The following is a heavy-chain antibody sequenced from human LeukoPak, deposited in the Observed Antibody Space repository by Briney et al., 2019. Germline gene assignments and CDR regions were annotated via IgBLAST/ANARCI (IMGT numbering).Heavy chain of an antibody. J-gene: IGHJ4*02. V-gene: IGHV3-23*01. CDR2: ISGSGGDT. Sequence: GGSLRLSCVASGFTFTSYWMHWVRQAPGKGLEWLSAISGSGGDTYYADSVKGRFTISRDDSKNTLYLQMNSLRAEDTALYYCAKEAYGDYGPFDYWGQGTLVTVSS. CDR1: GFTFTSYW. CDR3: AKEAYGDYGPFDY. D-gene: IGHD4-17*01.